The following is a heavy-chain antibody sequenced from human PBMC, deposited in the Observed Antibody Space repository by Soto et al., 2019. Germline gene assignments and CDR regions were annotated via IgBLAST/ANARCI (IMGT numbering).Heavy chain of an antibody. CDR3: AGGFYGSGWLDH. CDR2: IYSGGSK. V-gene: IGHV3-53*02. D-gene: IGHD3-10*01. Sequence: EVQMVETGGGLIQPGGSLRLSCAASGFTVSSNYMNWVRQAPGKGLEWISAIYSGGSKYYADSVKGRFTSSRDNSKNTVHLQMNSLRAEDTAVYYCAGGFYGSGWLDHWGQGTLVTVSS. CDR1: GFTVSSNY. J-gene: IGHJ4*02.